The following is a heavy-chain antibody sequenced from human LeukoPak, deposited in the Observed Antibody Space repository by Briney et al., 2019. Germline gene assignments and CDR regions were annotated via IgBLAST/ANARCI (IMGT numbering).Heavy chain of an antibody. CDR3: ARHVSGSAMMHYFDY. CDR1: GASIRSGRNY. CDR2: IYYSGSS. Sequence: SETLSLTCNVSGASIRSGRNYWGWIRLSPGKGLEWIGSIYYSGSSSYNPSLQSRVSISVDTSKNHISLKVFSLTAADTALYYCARHVSGSAMMHYFDYWGQGNLVTVSS. J-gene: IGHJ4*02. D-gene: IGHD5-18*01. V-gene: IGHV4-39*01.